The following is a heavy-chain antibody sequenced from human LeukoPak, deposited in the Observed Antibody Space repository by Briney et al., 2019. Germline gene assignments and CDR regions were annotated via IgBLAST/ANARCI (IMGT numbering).Heavy chain of an antibody. V-gene: IGHV1-2*02. CDR3: ARIEALAGYCSSTSCYPFDY. CDR2: INPNSGGT. CDR1: GYTFTGYY. Sequence: ASVKVSCKASGYTFTGYYMHWVRQAPGQGLEWMGWINPNSGGTNYEQKFQGRVTMTRDTSISTAYMELSRLRSDDTAVYYCARIEALAGYCSSTSCYPFDYWGQGTLVTVSS. J-gene: IGHJ4*02. D-gene: IGHD2-2*01.